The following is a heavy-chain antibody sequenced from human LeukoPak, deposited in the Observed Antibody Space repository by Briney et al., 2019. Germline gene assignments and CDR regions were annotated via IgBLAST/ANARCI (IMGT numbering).Heavy chain of an antibody. CDR3: AKDRYYYGSGSSLDMDV. J-gene: IGHJ6*02. CDR1: GFTFSSYG. CDR2: ISYDGSNK. Sequence: GGSLRLSCAASGFTFSSYGMHWVRQAPGKGLEWVAVISYDGSNKYYADSVKGRFTISRDNSKNTLYLQMNSLGAEDTAVYYCAKDRYYYGSGSSLDMDVWGQGTTVTVSS. V-gene: IGHV3-30*18. D-gene: IGHD3-10*01.